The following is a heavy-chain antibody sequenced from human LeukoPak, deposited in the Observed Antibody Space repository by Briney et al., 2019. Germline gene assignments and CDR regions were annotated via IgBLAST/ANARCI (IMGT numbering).Heavy chain of an antibody. CDR1: GSTFSSYA. V-gene: IGHV3-30-3*01. Sequence: GGSLRLSCAASGSTFSSYAMHWVRQAPGKGLEWVAVISYDGSNKYYADSVKGRFTISGDNSKNTLYLQMNSLRAEDTAVYFCARLSSWVFEIWGQGTMVTVSS. CDR3: ARLSSWVFEI. D-gene: IGHD3-16*01. J-gene: IGHJ3*02. CDR2: ISYDGSNK.